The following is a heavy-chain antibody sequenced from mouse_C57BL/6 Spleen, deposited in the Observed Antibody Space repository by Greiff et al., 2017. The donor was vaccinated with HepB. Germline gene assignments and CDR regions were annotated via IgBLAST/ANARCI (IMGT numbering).Heavy chain of an antibody. J-gene: IGHJ1*03. D-gene: IGHD1-1*01. V-gene: IGHV1-61*01. CDR3: ARSGGTTVPEYFDV. CDR2: IYPSDSET. CDR1: GYTFTSYW. Sequence: QVQLQQPGAELVRPGSSVKLSCKASGYTFTSYWMDWVKQRPGQGLEWIGNIYPSDSETHYNQKFKDKATLTVDKSSSTAYMQLSSLTSEDSAVYYCARSGGTTVPEYFDVWGTGTTVTVSS.